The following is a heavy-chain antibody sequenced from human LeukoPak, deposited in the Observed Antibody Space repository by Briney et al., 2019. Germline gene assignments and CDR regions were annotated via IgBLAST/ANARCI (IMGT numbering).Heavy chain of an antibody. CDR2: INPNSGGT. CDR3: ARVHWGSESHFDY. D-gene: IGHD7-27*01. Sequence: GASVKVSCKASGYTFTGYYMHWVRQAPGQGLEWMGWINPNSGGTNYAQKFQGRVTMTRDTSISTAYMELSRLRSDDTAVYYCARVHWGSESHFDYWGQGTLVTVSS. CDR1: GYTFTGYY. J-gene: IGHJ4*02. V-gene: IGHV1-2*02.